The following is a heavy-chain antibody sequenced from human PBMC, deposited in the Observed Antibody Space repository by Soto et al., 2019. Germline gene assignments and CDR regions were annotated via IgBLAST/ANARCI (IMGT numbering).Heavy chain of an antibody. J-gene: IGHJ4*02. Sequence: SSVKVSCKASGGTFSSYAISWVRQAPGQGLEWMGGIIPIFGTANYAQKFQGRVTITADESTSTAYMELSSLRSEDTAVYYCARASYSSSWYGGLFFFDYWGQGTLVTVS. V-gene: IGHV1-69*13. CDR2: IIPIFGTA. CDR1: GGTFSSYA. CDR3: ARASYSSSWYGGLFFFDY. D-gene: IGHD6-13*01.